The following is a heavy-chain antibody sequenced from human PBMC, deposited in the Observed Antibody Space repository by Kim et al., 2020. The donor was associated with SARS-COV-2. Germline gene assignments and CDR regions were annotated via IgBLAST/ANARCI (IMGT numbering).Heavy chain of an antibody. D-gene: IGHD6-19*01. V-gene: IGHV4-59*01. CDR1: GGSISDYS. J-gene: IGHJ5*02. CDR2: IYTRGTA. CDR3: ARGSGWYLP. Sequence: SETLSLTCTVSGGSISDYSWSWIRQPPGKGLEWIGYIYTRGTANYNPSLKSRVSISVDTSKNQLSLKLNSVTAADTAVYYCARGSGWYLPWGQGNLVTVSS.